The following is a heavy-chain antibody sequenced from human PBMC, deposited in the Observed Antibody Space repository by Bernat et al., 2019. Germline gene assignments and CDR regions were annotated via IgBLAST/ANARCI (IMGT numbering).Heavy chain of an antibody. Sequence: EVQLLESGGGLVQPGGSLRLSCSASGFTFSNYAMSWVRQAPGKGLEWVSAIGGSDGNTYYADSVKGRFTISRDNSKNILYLQMNSVRAEDTAVYSCSSPGGSYFFREFDSWGQGTLVTVSS. D-gene: IGHD1-26*01. CDR2: IGGSDGNT. V-gene: IGHV3-23*01. CDR3: SSPGGSYFFREFDS. CDR1: GFTFSNYA. J-gene: IGHJ4*02.